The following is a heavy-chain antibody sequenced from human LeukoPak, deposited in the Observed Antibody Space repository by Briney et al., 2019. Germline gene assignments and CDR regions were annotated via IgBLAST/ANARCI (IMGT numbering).Heavy chain of an antibody. CDR1: GFTVSSNY. D-gene: IGHD1-20*01. CDR3: ARDRRGITGTTALDY. J-gene: IGHJ4*02. Sequence: GGSLRLSCAASGFTVSSNYMSWVRQAPGKGLEWVSVIYSGGSTYYADSVKGRFTTSRDNSKNTLYLQMNSLRAEDTAVYYCARDRRGITGTTALDYWGQGTLVTVSS. CDR2: IYSGGST. V-gene: IGHV3-66*02.